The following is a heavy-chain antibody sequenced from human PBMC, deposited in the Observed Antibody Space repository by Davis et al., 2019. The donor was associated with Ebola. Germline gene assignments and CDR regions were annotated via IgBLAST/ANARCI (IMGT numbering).Heavy chain of an antibody. D-gene: IGHD2-2*01. CDR2: INHSGST. J-gene: IGHJ6*03. CDR3: ARSSTSCFYCYYYMDV. CDR1: GGSFSGYY. Sequence: SETLSLTCAVYGGSFSGYYWSWIRQPPGKGLEWIGEINHSGSTNYNPSLKSRVTISVDTSKNQFSLKLSSVTAADTAVYYCARSSTSCFYCYYYMDVWGKGTTVTVSS. V-gene: IGHV4-34*01.